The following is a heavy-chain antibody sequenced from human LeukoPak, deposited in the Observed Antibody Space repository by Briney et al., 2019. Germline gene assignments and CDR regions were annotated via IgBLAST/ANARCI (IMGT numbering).Heavy chain of an antibody. D-gene: IGHD6-19*01. CDR2: ISHSGST. J-gene: IGHJ5*02. CDR1: GCSISSGYY. V-gene: IGHV4-38-2*02. CDR3: ARGQARLSWFDP. Sequence: SETLSLTCTVSGCSISSGYYWGWIRQPPGKGLKWIGSISHSGSTYYNPSLKSRVTISVDTSKNQFSLKLSSVTAADTAVYYCARGQARLSWFDPWGQGTLVTVSS.